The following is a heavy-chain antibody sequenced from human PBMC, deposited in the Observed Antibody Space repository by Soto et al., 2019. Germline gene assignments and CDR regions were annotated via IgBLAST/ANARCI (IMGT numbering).Heavy chain of an antibody. Sequence: QVQLQQWGAGLLKPSETLSLTCAVYGGSFSGYYWSWIRQPPGKGLEWIGEINHSGSTNYNPSLKSRVTISVDTPKNQFSLKLSSVTAADTAVYYCASVKGYCTNGVCSAELLDYWGQGTLVTVSS. CDR2: INHSGST. D-gene: IGHD2-8*01. J-gene: IGHJ4*02. CDR3: ASVKGYCTNGVCSAELLDY. V-gene: IGHV4-34*01. CDR1: GGSFSGYY.